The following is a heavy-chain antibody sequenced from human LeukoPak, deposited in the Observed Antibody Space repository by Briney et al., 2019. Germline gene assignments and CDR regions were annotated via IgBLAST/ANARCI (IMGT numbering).Heavy chain of an antibody. V-gene: IGHV4-59*01. J-gene: IGHJ4*02. Sequence: SETLSLTCTVSGGSISSYYWSWIRQPAGKGLEWIGYIYYSGSTNYNPSLKSRVTISVDTSKNQFSLKLSSVTAADTAVYYCARVSRKIEAFDYWGQGTLVTVSS. CDR3: ARVSRKIEAFDY. D-gene: IGHD1-14*01. CDR2: IYYSGST. CDR1: GGSISSYY.